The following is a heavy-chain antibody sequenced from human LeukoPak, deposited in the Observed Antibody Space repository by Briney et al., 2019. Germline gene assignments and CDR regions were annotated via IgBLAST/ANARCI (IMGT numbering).Heavy chain of an antibody. Sequence: ASVKVSCKASGYTFTGYYMHWVRQAPGQGLEWMGWINPNSGGTNFAQKFQGRVTMTRDTSISTAYMELSRLRSDDTAVYYRARDTVTTRPPLYYYYYMDVWGKGTTVTVSS. V-gene: IGHV1-2*02. CDR3: ARDTVTTRPPLYYYYYMDV. CDR2: INPNSGGT. D-gene: IGHD4-11*01. CDR1: GYTFTGYY. J-gene: IGHJ6*03.